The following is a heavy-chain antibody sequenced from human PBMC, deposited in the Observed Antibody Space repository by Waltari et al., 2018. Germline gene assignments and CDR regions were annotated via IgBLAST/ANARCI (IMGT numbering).Heavy chain of an antibody. CDR2: IIPIFGTA. J-gene: IGHJ5*02. CDR1: GGTFSSYA. Sequence: QVQLVQSGAEVKKPGSSVKVSCKASGGTFSSYAISWVRQAPGQGLEWMGGIIPIFGTANDGQKFQGRGKMTANEATSTAYMELSSLRSEDTAVYYCARAYLAVAGTGARFDPWGQGTLVTVSS. CDR3: ARAYLAVAGTGARFDP. D-gene: IGHD6-19*01. V-gene: IGHV1-69*01.